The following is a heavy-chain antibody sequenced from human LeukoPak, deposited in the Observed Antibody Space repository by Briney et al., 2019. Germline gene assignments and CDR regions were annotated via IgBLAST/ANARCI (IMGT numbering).Heavy chain of an antibody. J-gene: IGHJ4*02. D-gene: IGHD2-2*01. CDR1: GFTFSSYW. Sequence: GGSLRLSCAASGFTFSSYWMHWVRQAPGKGLVWVSRINSDGSSTSYADSVKGRFTISRDNAKNTLYLQMNSLRAEDTAVYYCAKDVRDCSSTSCYGLLDYWGQGTLVTVSS. CDR2: INSDGSST. V-gene: IGHV3-74*01. CDR3: AKDVRDCSSTSCYGLLDY.